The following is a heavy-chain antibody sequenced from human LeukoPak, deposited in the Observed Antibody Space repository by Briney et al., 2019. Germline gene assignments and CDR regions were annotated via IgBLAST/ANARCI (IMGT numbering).Heavy chain of an antibody. CDR3: ASSTVTTRPLDY. V-gene: IGHV1-46*01. D-gene: IGHD4-11*01. J-gene: IGHJ4*02. CDR2: INPSGGST. Sequence: ASVKVSCKASGYTFTSYYMHWVRQAPGQGLEWMGIINPSGGSTSYAQKFQGRVTMTRDMSTSTVYMELSSLRSEDTVVYYCASSTVTTRPLDYWGQGTLVTVSS. CDR1: GYTFTSYY.